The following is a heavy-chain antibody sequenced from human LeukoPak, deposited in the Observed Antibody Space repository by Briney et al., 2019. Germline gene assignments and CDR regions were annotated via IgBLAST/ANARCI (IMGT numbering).Heavy chain of an antibody. V-gene: IGHV1-2*02. CDR3: ARTSIAARRADFDY. CDR2: INSNSGGT. CDR1: GYTFTDYY. Sequence: ASVRVCCKTSGYTFTDYYIHWVRQAPGQGLEWMGWINSNSGGTSYAQKFHGRVTLTRDTPTRTAYMELNRLTSDDTAVYYCARTSIAARRADFDYWGQGTVVTVSS. J-gene: IGHJ4*02. D-gene: IGHD6-6*01.